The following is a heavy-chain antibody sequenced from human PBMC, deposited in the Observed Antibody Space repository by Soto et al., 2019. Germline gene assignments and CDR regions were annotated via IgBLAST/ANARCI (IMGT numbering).Heavy chain of an antibody. CDR2: ISSSSSTI. CDR1: GFTFSSYS. CDR3: ASLEMATIPAFQH. J-gene: IGHJ1*01. V-gene: IGHV3-48*02. D-gene: IGHD5-12*01. Sequence: HPGGSLRLSCAASGFTFSSYSMNWVRQAPGKGLEWVSYISSSSSTIYYADSVKGRFTISRDNAKNSLYLQMNSLRDEDTAVYYCASLEMATIPAFQHWAQGTLVTVS.